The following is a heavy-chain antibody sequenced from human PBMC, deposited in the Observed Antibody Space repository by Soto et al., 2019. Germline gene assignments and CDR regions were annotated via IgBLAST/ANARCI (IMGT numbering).Heavy chain of an antibody. CDR3: ARRLSYDSSGFEGGVMDV. CDR2: IYYSGST. V-gene: IGHV4-39*01. Sequence: PSETLSLTFTVSGCSISSSSYYWGWIRQPPGKGLEWIGSIYYSGSTYYNPSLKSRVTISVDTSKNQFSLKLSSVTAADTAVYYCARRLSYDSSGFEGGVMDVWGQGTTVTVSS. D-gene: IGHD3-22*01. J-gene: IGHJ6*02. CDR1: GCSISSSSYY.